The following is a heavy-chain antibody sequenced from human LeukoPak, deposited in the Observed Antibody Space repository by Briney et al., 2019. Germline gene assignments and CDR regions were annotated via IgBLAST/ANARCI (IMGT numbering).Heavy chain of an antibody. Sequence: GGSLRLSCAASGFTFSSYAMSWVRQAPGKGLEWVSAISGSGGSTYYADSVKGRFTISRDNSKDTLYLQMNSLRAEDTAVYYCAKDSADTSSFDYWGQGTLVTVSS. V-gene: IGHV3-23*01. D-gene: IGHD6-13*01. CDR3: AKDSADTSSFDY. CDR1: GFTFSSYA. CDR2: ISGSGGST. J-gene: IGHJ4*02.